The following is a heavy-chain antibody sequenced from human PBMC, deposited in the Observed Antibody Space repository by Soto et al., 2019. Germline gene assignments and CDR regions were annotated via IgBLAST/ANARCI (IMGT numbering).Heavy chain of an antibody. J-gene: IGHJ4*02. CDR1: GGSFSGYY. V-gene: IGHV4-34*01. Sequence: SETLSLTCAVYGGSFSGYYWSWIRQPPGKGLEGIGEINHSGSTNYNPSLKSRATISVDTSKNQFSLKLSSVTAADTAVYYCARLVVAATQLFDYWGQGTLVTVSS. CDR2: INHSGST. CDR3: ARLVVAATQLFDY. D-gene: IGHD2-15*01.